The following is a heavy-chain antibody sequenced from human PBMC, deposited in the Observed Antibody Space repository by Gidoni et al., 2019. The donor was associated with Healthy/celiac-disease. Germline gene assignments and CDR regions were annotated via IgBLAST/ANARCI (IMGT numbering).Heavy chain of an antibody. CDR3: ARMGGSGWYRAADWFDP. Sequence: QVQLQESGPGLVKPSETLSLTCPVSGGSIRSYYWSWIRQPPGKGLEWIGYIYYSGSPNYNPSLKSRVTISVDTSKNQFSLKLSSVTAADTAVYYCARMGGSGWYRAADWFDPWGQGTLVTVSS. CDR2: IYYSGSP. D-gene: IGHD6-19*01. V-gene: IGHV4-59*01. CDR1: GGSIRSYY. J-gene: IGHJ5*02.